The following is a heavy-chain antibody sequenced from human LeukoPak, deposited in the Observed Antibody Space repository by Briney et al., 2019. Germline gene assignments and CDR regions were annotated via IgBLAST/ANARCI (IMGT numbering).Heavy chain of an antibody. CDR1: GYTFTSYG. V-gene: IGHV1-18*01. J-gene: IGHJ4*02. CDR2: ISAYNGNT. D-gene: IGHD6-13*01. Sequence: GASVKVSCKASGYTFTSYGISWVRPAPGQGLEWMGWISAYNGNTNYAQKLQGRVTMTTDTSTSTAYMEVRSLRSDDTAVYYCARDPRYGYFDYCGQGTLVTVSS. CDR3: ARDPRYGYFDY.